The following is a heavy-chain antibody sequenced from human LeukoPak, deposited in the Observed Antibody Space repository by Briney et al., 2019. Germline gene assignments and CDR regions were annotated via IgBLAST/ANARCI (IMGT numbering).Heavy chain of an antibody. D-gene: IGHD2-15*01. Sequence: SETLSLTCTVPGVSISSYYWSWIRQPAGKGLEWIGRIYTSGSTNYNPSLKSRVAMSVDTSKNQFSLKLSSVTAADTAVYYCARTSWVAAYLSGYYYYYYYMDVWGKGTTVTVSS. CDR3: ARTSWVAAYLSGYYYYYYYMDV. J-gene: IGHJ6*03. CDR1: GVSISSYY. V-gene: IGHV4-4*07. CDR2: IYTSGST.